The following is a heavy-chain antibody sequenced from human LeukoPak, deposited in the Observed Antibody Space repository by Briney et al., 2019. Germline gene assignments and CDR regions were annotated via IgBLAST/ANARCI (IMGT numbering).Heavy chain of an antibody. CDR2: IRYDGSNK. Sequence: GGSLRLSCAASGFTFSSYGMHWVRQAPGKGLEWVAFIRYDGSNKYYADSVKGRFTISRDNSKNTLYLQMNSLRSEDTAVYYCARDQYRSYDILTGNSYYYYMDVWGKGTTVTISS. D-gene: IGHD3-9*01. CDR3: ARDQYRSYDILTGNSYYYYMDV. CDR1: GFTFSSYG. V-gene: IGHV3-30*02. J-gene: IGHJ6*03.